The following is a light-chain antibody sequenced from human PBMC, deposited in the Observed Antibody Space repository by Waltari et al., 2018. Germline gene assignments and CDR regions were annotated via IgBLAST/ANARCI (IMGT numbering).Light chain of an antibody. CDR3: AAWDDSLNGWV. CDR2: SNN. V-gene: IGLV1-44*01. J-gene: IGLJ3*02. CDR1: SSNTGSNT. Sequence: SVLTQPPSASGAPGQRVTISCSGSSSNTGSNTVTWYQQLPGTAPKPLTYSNNQRPSGVPDRFSGSKSGTSASLAISGLQSEDEADYYCAAWDDSLNGWVFGGGTKLTVL.